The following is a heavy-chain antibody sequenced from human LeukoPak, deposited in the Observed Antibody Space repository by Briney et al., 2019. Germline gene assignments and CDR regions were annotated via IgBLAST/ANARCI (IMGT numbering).Heavy chain of an antibody. V-gene: IGHV1-69*05. Sequence: ASVKVSCKTSGGTFSRYSINWVRQAPGQGLEWMGGIIPIFGTANYAQKLQGRVTMTTDTSTSTAYMELRSLRSDDTAVYYCARTHDYGIDWFDPWGQGTLVTVSS. CDR1: GGTFSRYS. J-gene: IGHJ5*02. CDR2: IIPIFGTA. CDR3: ARTHDYGIDWFDP. D-gene: IGHD4-17*01.